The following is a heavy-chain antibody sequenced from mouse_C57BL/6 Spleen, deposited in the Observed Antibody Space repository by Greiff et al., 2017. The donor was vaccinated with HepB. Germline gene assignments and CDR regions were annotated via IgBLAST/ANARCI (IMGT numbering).Heavy chain of an antibody. J-gene: IGHJ4*01. Sequence: EVQLVESGPGLVKPSQSLSLTCSVTGYSITSGYYWNWIRQFPGNKLEWMGYISYDGSHNYNPSLKNRISITRDTSKNQFFLKLNSVTTEDTATYYCARDGYPLYAMDYWGQGTSVTVSS. D-gene: IGHD2-2*01. CDR2: ISYDGSH. V-gene: IGHV3-6*01. CDR1: GYSITSGYY. CDR3: ARDGYPLYAMDY.